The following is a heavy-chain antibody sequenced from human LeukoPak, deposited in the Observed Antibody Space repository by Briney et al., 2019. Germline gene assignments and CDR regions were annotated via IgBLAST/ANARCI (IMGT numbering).Heavy chain of an antibody. CDR2: INGSGGST. Sequence: GGSLRLSCAASGFTFSSYAMSWVRQAPGKGLEWVSDINGSGGSTYYADSVKGRFTISRDNSKNTLYLQMNSLRAEDTAVYYCAKVYSGSYKYSDPWGQGTLVTVSS. V-gene: IGHV3-23*01. CDR1: GFTFSSYA. D-gene: IGHD1-26*01. CDR3: AKVYSGSYKYSDP. J-gene: IGHJ5*02.